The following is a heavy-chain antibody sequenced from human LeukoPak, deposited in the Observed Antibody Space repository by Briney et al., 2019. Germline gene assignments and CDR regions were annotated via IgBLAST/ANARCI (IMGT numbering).Heavy chain of an antibody. Sequence: SETLSLTCSVSGDSITYFYWSWIRQAAGKGLEWIGRISSSGSTDYNASLKSRVTMSVDTSKNQLSLKLSSVTAADTAVYYCARYCSGGSCYGGGLDYWGQGTLVIVSS. D-gene: IGHD2-15*01. CDR1: GDSITYFY. CDR2: ISSSGST. CDR3: ARYCSGGSCYGGGLDY. J-gene: IGHJ4*02. V-gene: IGHV4-4*07.